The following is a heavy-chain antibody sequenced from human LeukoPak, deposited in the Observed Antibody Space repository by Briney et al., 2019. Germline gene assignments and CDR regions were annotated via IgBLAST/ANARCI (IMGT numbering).Heavy chain of an antibody. CDR2: IKQDGSDK. D-gene: IGHD2-8*01. CDR3: ATNRYFDY. V-gene: IGHV3-7*01. Sequence: PGGSLRLSCAASGFTFSNYWMSWVRQAPGKGLEWVAKIKQDGSDKYYVGSVKGRFTISRDNAKNSLFLQMNSLRAEDTAVYYCATNRYFDYWGQGTLVTVSS. J-gene: IGHJ4*02. CDR1: GFTFSNYW.